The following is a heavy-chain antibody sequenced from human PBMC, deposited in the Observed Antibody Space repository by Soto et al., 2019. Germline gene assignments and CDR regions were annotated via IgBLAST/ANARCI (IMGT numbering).Heavy chain of an antibody. CDR3: ARVGYDILTGYDSEGLYYYYGMDV. Sequence: GGSLRLSCTASGFTFGDYAMSWFRQAPGKGLEWVGFIRSKASGGTTEDAASVKGRFTISRDDSKSVAYLQMNSLKTDDTAVYYCARVGYDILTGYDSEGLYYYYGMDVWGQGTTVTVSS. D-gene: IGHD3-9*01. J-gene: IGHJ6*02. V-gene: IGHV3-49*03. CDR1: GFTFGDYA. CDR2: IRSKASGGTT.